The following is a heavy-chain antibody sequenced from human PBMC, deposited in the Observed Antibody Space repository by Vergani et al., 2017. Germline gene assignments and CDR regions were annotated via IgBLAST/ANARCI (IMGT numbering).Heavy chain of an antibody. CDR3: AREAPGTIDAFDI. Sequence: EVQLLESGGGLVQPGGSLRLSCAASGFTFSSYAMSWVRQAPGKGLEWVSVIGGGGGSTYSADSVRGRFTISRDNSKNTLYLQMNSLKAEDTAVYYCAREAPGTIDAFDIWGQGTMVTVSS. D-gene: IGHD1-1*01. J-gene: IGHJ3*02. CDR1: GFTFSSYA. V-gene: IGHV3-23*01. CDR2: IGGGGGST.